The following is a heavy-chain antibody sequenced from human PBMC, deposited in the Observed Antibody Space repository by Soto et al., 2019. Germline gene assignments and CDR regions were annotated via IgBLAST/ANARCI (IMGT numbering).Heavy chain of an antibody. CDR3: ASPAGIAAAGPNFDS. V-gene: IGHV1-3*01. CDR1: GYTFTSYA. Sequence: QVQLVQSGAEVKKPGASVKVSCKASGYTFTSYAMHWVRQAPGQRLEWMGWINAGNGNTKYSQKFQGRVTITRDTSASTAYMELSSLRSEDTAVYYCASPAGIAAAGPNFDSCGQGTMVTVSS. D-gene: IGHD6-13*01. J-gene: IGHJ4*02. CDR2: INAGNGNT.